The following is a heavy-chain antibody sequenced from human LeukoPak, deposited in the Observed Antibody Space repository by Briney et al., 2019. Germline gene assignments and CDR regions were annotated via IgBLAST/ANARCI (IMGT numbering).Heavy chain of an antibody. CDR3: ARGFSSSWYPPDY. J-gene: IGHJ4*02. D-gene: IGHD6-13*01. CDR1: GFTFSDYS. V-gene: IGHV3-21*01. CDR2: IGSSGNYI. Sequence: GGSLRLSCAASGFTFSDYSMNWVRQAPGKGLEWVSSIGSSGNYIYYADSLRGRVTISRDNAKNSLYLQMNCLRAEDTAVYYCARGFSSSWYPPDYWGQGTLVTVSS.